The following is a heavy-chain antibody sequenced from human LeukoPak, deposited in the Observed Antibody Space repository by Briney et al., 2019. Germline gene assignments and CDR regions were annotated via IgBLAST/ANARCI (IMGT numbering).Heavy chain of an antibody. CDR3: AKGPDWLSPYYFDY. D-gene: IGHD3-9*01. Sequence: GGSLRLSCAASGFTFSSYGMHWVRQAPGKGLEWVAVISYDGSNKYYADSVKGRFTISRDNSKNTLYLQMNSLRAEDTAVYYCAKGPDWLSPYYFDYWGQGTLVTVSS. CDR1: GFTFSSYG. CDR2: ISYDGSNK. V-gene: IGHV3-30*18. J-gene: IGHJ4*02.